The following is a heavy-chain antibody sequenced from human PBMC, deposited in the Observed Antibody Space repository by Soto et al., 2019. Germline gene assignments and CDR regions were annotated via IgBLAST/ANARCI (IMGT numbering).Heavy chain of an antibody. CDR2: ISGSGDTT. CDR3: AKSYSSNWYDYFDY. Sequence: EVQLLESGGGLVQPGGSLRLSCAASGFTFSAFAMSWVRQAPGKGLEWVSAISGSGDTTYYADSVKGRFTISRDISNNTLHLQMSTLRAEDTALYYCAKSYSSNWYDYFDYWGQGTLVTVSS. V-gene: IGHV3-23*01. CDR1: GFTFSAFA. D-gene: IGHD6-13*01. J-gene: IGHJ4*02.